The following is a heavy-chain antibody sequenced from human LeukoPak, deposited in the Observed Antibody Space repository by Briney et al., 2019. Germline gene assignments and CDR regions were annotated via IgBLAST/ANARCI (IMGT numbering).Heavy chain of an antibody. J-gene: IGHJ4*02. CDR1: GFTFSSYA. V-gene: IGHV3-23*05. CDR3: AKPHTPYCSGATCYLFDF. CDR2: INNNGGST. Sequence: PGGSLRLPCAASGFTFSSYAMSWVRQAPGKGLEWVSHINNNGGSTSYADSVKGRFTISRDNSKNTLYVQLNSLRAEDTAVYYCAKPHTPYCSGATCYLFDFWGQGTLVTVSS. D-gene: IGHD2-15*01.